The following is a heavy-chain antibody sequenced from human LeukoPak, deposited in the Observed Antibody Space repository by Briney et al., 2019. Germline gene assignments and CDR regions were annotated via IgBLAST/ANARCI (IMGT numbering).Heavy chain of an antibody. D-gene: IGHD3-10*01. Sequence: SETLSLTCAVSGGSISSGGYSWSWIRQPPGKGLEWIGYIYHSGSTYYNPSLKSRVTISVDRSKDQFSLKLSSVTAADTAVYYCARAPHNYYGSGSFDYWGQGTLVTVSS. CDR1: GGSISSGGYS. J-gene: IGHJ4*02. CDR2: IYHSGST. V-gene: IGHV4-30-2*01. CDR3: ARAPHNYYGSGSFDY.